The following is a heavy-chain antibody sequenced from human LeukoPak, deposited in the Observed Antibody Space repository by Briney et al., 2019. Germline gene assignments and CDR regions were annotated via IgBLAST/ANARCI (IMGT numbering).Heavy chain of an antibody. J-gene: IGHJ4*02. D-gene: IGHD3-10*01. Sequence: ASETLSLTCTVSGGSISSGSYYWSWIRQPAGKGLEWIVRIYTSGSTNYNPSLKSRVTISVDTSKNQFSLKLSSVTAADTAVYYCARAHKNYYGSGSSPYYFDYWGQGTLVTVSS. CDR3: ARAHKNYYGSGSSPYYFDY. V-gene: IGHV4-61*02. CDR2: IYTSGST. CDR1: GGSISSGSYY.